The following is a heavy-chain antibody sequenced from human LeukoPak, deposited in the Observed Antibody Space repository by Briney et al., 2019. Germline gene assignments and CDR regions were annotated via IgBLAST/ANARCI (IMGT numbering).Heavy chain of an antibody. Sequence: SETLSLTCTVSGGSISSYYWSWIRQPPGKGLEWIGYIYTSGSTNYNPSLKSRVTISVDTSKNQFSLKLSSVTAADTAVYYCARLSPLVDYDSSGYYAFDIWGQGTKVTVSS. J-gene: IGHJ3*02. D-gene: IGHD3-22*01. CDR1: GGSISSYY. CDR3: ARLSPLVDYDSSGYYAFDI. V-gene: IGHV4-4*09. CDR2: IYTSGST.